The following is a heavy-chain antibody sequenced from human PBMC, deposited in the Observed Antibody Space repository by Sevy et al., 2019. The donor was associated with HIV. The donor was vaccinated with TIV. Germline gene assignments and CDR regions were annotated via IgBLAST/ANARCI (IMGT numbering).Heavy chain of an antibody. CDR3: AGQVGDTVMAIFDY. CDR1: GFAFRGSA. J-gene: IGHJ4*02. Sequence: GGSLRLSCAASGFAFRGSAIHWVRQASGKGLEWIGRIRSKGNSFATEYVPSVKGTFTISRDDSKKTAYLEMSSLKIDDTAVYYCAGQVGDTVMAIFDYWGQGILVTVSS. CDR2: IRSKGNSFAT. D-gene: IGHD1-26*01. V-gene: IGHV3-73*01.